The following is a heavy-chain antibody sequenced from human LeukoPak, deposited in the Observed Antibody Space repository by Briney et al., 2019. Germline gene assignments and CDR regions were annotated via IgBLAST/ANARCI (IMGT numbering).Heavy chain of an antibody. V-gene: IGHV3-74*01. Sequence: GGSLRLSCAASGFTFSNYWMHWVRQAPGKGLVWVSRINTDGSSTSYADSVKGRFTISRDNAKNSLYLQMNSLRAEDTALYYCAKSQGGYYYDSSGYYHFDYWGQGTLVTVSS. J-gene: IGHJ4*02. CDR1: GFTFSNYW. D-gene: IGHD3-22*01. CDR3: AKSQGGYYYDSSGYYHFDY. CDR2: INTDGSST.